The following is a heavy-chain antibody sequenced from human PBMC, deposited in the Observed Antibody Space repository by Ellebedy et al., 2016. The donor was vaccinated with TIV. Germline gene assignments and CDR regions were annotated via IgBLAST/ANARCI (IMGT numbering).Heavy chain of an antibody. Sequence: GESLKISCAASGFTLSDYYMSWIRQAPGKGLEWVSYISNTNSGSTIYYADSVKGRFTISRDNAKNSLYLQMTSPSAEDTAVYYCVREYIIGSDRYHFDHWGQGTLVTVSS. CDR3: VREYIIGSDRYHFDH. D-gene: IGHD6-19*01. J-gene: IGHJ4*02. CDR2: ISNTNSGSTI. V-gene: IGHV3-11*04. CDR1: GFTLSDYY.